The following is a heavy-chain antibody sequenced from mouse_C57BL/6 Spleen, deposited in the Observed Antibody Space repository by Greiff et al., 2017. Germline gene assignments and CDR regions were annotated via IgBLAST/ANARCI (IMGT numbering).Heavy chain of an antibody. CDR2: IYPRAGST. J-gene: IGHJ4*01. D-gene: IGHD1-1*01. CDR3: ARAPYYGNYAMDY. V-gene: IGHV1-85*01. CDR1: GYTFTSYD. Sequence: VQLQQSGPELVKPGASVKLSCKASGYTFTSYDINWVKQRPGQGLEWIGWIYPRAGSTKYNEKFKGKATLTVDTSSSTAYMELHSLTSEDSAVYFCARAPYYGNYAMDYWGQGTSVTVSS.